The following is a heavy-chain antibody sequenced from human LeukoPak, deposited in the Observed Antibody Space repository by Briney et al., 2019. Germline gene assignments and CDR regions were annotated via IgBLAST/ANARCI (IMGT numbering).Heavy chain of an antibody. Sequence: PGGSLRLSCAASGFTFSSYAMSWVRQAPGKGLELVSGISGTGGSIYYADSVKGRFTISRDNSKNTLYLQMNSLRAEDTAVYYCAKAAVITGGLYYFDYWGQGTVVTVSS. CDR2: ISGTGGSI. CDR3: AKAAVITGGLYYFDY. D-gene: IGHD5-24*01. CDR1: GFTFSSYA. V-gene: IGHV3-23*01. J-gene: IGHJ4*02.